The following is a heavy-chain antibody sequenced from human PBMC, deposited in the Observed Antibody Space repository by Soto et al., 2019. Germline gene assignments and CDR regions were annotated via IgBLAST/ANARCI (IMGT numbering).Heavy chain of an antibody. CDR3: VRDLRGTDYDILRGGS. D-gene: IGHD3-9*01. V-gene: IGHV4-4*02. J-gene: IGHJ5*02. CDR1: GASISSSSW. Sequence: QVHLRESGPGLVKPSGTLSLTCIVSGASISSSSWWTWVRQTPGKGLEWIGEIYHIGMTRYSSSLKSRVSMSVDKSENTFSLNLRSVTAADTAIYSCVRDLRGTDYDILRGGSWGRGALVIVSS. CDR2: IYHIGMT.